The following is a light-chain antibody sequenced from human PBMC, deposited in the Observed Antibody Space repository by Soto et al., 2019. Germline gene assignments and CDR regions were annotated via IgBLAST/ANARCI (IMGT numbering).Light chain of an antibody. CDR2: AAS. J-gene: IGKJ2*01. V-gene: IGKV1-27*01. CDR3: QKYNSAPHT. Sequence: DIQMTQSPSSLSASVGDRVTITCRESQGISNYLAWYQQKPGKVPKLLIYAASTLQSGVPSRFSGSGSGTAFTLTISSLQPEDVATYYCQKYNSAPHTFGQGTKLEIK. CDR1: QGISNY.